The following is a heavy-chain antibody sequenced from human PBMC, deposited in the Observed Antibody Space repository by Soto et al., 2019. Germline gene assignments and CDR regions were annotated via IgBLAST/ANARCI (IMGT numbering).Heavy chain of an antibody. CDR3: AREGSNGALDY. D-gene: IGHD2-8*01. V-gene: IGHV3-30-3*01. J-gene: IGHJ4*02. CDR1: GFTFSSYV. CDR2: ISYDENNK. Sequence: QVQLVESGGGVVQPGRSLRLSCAGSGFTFSSYVMHWVRQAPGKGLEWVAVISYDENNKYNADSVKGRFTMSRDNSKNPVSLEMNSLRAEDTAVYYCAREGSNGALDYWGQGTPVTVSS.